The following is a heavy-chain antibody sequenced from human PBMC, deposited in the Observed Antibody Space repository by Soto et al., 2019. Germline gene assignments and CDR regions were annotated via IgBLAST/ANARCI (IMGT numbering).Heavy chain of an antibody. CDR1: GFSFSNYD. D-gene: IGHD5-12*01. CDR3: ARRHGYNYDY. Sequence: QVQLVESGGGVVQPGSSLRLSCAASGFSFSNYDMHWVRQAPGKGLEWVALIWYDGSDKNYVDSVKGRFTISRDNSKSTLYVQMNSLRVEDTAVYYCARRHGYNYDYWGQGTLVTVSS. CDR2: IWYDGSDK. V-gene: IGHV3-33*01. J-gene: IGHJ4*02.